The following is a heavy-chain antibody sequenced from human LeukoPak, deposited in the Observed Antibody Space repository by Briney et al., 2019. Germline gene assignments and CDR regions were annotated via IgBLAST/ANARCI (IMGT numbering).Heavy chain of an antibody. Sequence: ASVKVSCKASVYTFTSQYVHWVRQAPGRGLEWMGIINPSGGSTRYAQKFQGRVTMTRDTSTSTVYMELKRLRSEDTAVYYCASWFGENDALDIWGQGTMVTVSS. CDR2: INPSGGST. D-gene: IGHD3-10*01. CDR3: ASWFGENDALDI. V-gene: IGHV1-46*01. CDR1: VYTFTSQY. J-gene: IGHJ3*02.